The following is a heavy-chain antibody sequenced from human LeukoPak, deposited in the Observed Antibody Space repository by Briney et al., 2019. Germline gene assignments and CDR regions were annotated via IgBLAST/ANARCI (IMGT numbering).Heavy chain of an antibody. V-gene: IGHV1-2*02. J-gene: IGHJ5*02. CDR1: GYTFTGYY. CDR2: INPNSGGT. CDR3: ARSGITMVRGVSSWFDP. Sequence: ASVTVSCKASGYTFTGYYMHWVRQAPGQGLEWMGWINPNSGGTNYAQKFQGRVTMTRDTSISTAYMELSRLRSDDTAVYYCARSGITMVRGVSSWFDPWGQGTLVTVSS. D-gene: IGHD3-10*01.